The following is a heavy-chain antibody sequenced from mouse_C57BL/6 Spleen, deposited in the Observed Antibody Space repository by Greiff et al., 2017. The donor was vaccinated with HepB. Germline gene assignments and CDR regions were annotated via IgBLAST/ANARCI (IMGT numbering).Heavy chain of an antibody. D-gene: IGHD2-5*01. CDR3: ARKGSNYDAMDY. J-gene: IGHJ4*01. CDR2: IYPRSGNT. Sequence: VKLQESGAELARPGASVKLSCKASGYTFTSYGISWVKQRTGQGLEWIGEIYPRSGNTYYNEKFKGKATLTADKSSSTAYMELRSLTSEDSAVYFCARKGSNYDAMDYWGQGTSVTVSS. CDR1: GYTFTSYG. V-gene: IGHV1-81*01.